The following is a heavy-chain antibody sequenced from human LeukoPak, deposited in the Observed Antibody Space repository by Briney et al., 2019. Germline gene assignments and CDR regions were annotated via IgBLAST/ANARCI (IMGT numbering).Heavy chain of an antibody. J-gene: IGHJ5*02. CDR2: IYYSGST. CDR3: AGEKGLGYWFDP. V-gene: IGHV4-61*01. D-gene: IGHD3-16*01. CDR1: GGSISSSSYY. Sequence: SETLSLTCTVSGGSISSSSYYWSWIRQPPGKGLEGSGYIYYSGSTNYNPSPKSRVTISVDTSKNQFSLKLSSVTAADTAVYYCAGEKGLGYWFDPWGQGTLVTVSS.